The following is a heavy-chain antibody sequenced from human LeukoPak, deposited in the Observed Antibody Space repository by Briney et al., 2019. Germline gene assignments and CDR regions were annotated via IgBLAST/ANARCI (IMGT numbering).Heavy chain of an antibody. D-gene: IGHD1-26*01. Sequence: GGSLRLSCAASGFTFSSYSMNWVRQAPGKGLEWVANIKQDGSEKYYVDSVKGRFTISRDNAKNSLYLQMNSLRAEDTAVYYCAKYLVVGATWDYWGQGTLVTVSS. CDR3: AKYLVVGATWDY. CDR2: IKQDGSEK. J-gene: IGHJ4*02. CDR1: GFTFSSYS. V-gene: IGHV3-7*01.